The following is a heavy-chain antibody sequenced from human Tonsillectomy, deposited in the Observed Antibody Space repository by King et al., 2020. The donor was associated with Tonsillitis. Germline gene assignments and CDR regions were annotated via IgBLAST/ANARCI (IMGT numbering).Heavy chain of an antibody. D-gene: IGHD3-3*01. CDR1: GFTFISYG. CDR2: ISYDGSNK. CDR3: SKGGSPSYDFWSGSPIYYYYGMDV. J-gene: IGHJ6*02. V-gene: IGHV3-30*18. Sequence: VQLVESGGGVVQPGRSLRLSCAASGFTFISYGMHWVRQAPGKGLEWVAVISYDGSNKYYADSVKGRFTISRDNSKNTLYLQMNSLRAEDTAVYYCSKGGSPSYDFWSGSPIYYYYGMDVWGQGTTVTVSS.